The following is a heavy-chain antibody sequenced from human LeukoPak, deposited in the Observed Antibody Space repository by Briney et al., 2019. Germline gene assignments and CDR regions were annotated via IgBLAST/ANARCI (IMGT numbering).Heavy chain of an antibody. CDR2: ISAYNGNT. Sequence: ASVKVSCKASGYVFIDYHLHWVRQAPGQGLEWMGWISAYNGNTNYAQKLQGRVTMTTDTSTSTAYMELRSLRSDDTAVYYCAREHYGDPSAWGQGTLVTVSS. CDR3: AREHYGDPSA. V-gene: IGHV1-18*04. J-gene: IGHJ4*02. D-gene: IGHD4-17*01. CDR1: GYVFIDYH.